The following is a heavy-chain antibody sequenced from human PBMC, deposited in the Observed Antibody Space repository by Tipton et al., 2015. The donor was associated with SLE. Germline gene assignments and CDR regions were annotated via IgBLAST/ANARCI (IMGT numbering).Heavy chain of an antibody. Sequence: TLSLTCTVSGGSISSHYWSWIRQPPGKGLEWIGYIYYSGSTNYNPSLKSRVTISVDTSKNQFSLKLSSVTAADTAVYYCARGPITMIVVVNLFDYWGQGTLVTVSS. CDR2: IYYSGST. CDR1: GGSISSHY. D-gene: IGHD3-22*01. CDR3: ARGPITMIVVVNLFDY. J-gene: IGHJ4*02. V-gene: IGHV4-59*11.